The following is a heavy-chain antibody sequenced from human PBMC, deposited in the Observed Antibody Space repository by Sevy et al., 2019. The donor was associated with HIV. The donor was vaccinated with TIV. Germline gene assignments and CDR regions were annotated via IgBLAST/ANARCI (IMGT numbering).Heavy chain of an antibody. D-gene: IGHD1-26*01. CDR2: INSDGSST. CDR1: GFTFSSYW. Sequence: GGSLRLSCAASGFTFSSYWMHWVRQAPGKGLVWVSRINSDGSSTRYADSVKGRFTISRDNAKNTLYLQMNSLRVEDTAVSYCARGSGSYDVWNDAFDIWGQGTLVTVSS. V-gene: IGHV3-74*01. CDR3: ARGSGSYDVWNDAFDI. J-gene: IGHJ3*02.